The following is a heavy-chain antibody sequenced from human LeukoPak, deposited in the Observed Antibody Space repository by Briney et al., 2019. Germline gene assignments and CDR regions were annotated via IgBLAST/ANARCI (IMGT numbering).Heavy chain of an antibody. J-gene: IGHJ5*01. V-gene: IGHV4-39*01. CDR2: IYYSGTT. CDR3: ARLGYSTGWYNS. CDR1: GRSMNSTSYY. Sequence: PSETLSLTCTVSGRSMNSTSYYWSWIRQPPGKGPDWIANIYYSGTTYYNPSLKSRVTISVDMSKNQFSLILRSVTAADTAVYYCARLGYSTGWYNSWGQGTLVTVSS. D-gene: IGHD6-25*01.